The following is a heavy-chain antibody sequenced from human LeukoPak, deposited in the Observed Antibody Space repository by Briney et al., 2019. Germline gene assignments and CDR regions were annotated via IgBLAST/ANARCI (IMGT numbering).Heavy chain of an antibody. CDR2: INHSGST. CDR3: ARGYTADCSSTSCYYYYYGMDV. D-gene: IGHD2-2*01. Sequence: SETLSLTCAVYGGSFSGYYWSWIRQPPGKGLEWIGEINHSGSTNYNPSLKSRVTISVDTSRNQFSLKLSSVTAADTAVYYCARGYTADCSSTSCYYYYYGMDVWGQGTTVTVSS. J-gene: IGHJ6*02. V-gene: IGHV4-34*01. CDR1: GGSFSGYY.